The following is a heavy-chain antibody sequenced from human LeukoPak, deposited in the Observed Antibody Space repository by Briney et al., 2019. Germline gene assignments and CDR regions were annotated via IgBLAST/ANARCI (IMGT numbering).Heavy chain of an antibody. CDR2: IYYSGST. CDR3: ARAPELYYFDC. J-gene: IGHJ4*02. V-gene: IGHV4-59*01. D-gene: IGHD3-10*01. Sequence: PSETLSLSCTVSGGSINSYYWSWIRQPPGKGLEWIGYIYYSGSTSYNPSLKSRVTISVDTSKNQFSLNLNSVTAADTAVYYCARAPELYYFDCWGQGTLVTVSS. CDR1: GGSINSYY.